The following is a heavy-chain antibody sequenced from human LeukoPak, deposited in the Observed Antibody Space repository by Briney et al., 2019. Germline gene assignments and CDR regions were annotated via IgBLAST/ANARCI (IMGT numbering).Heavy chain of an antibody. V-gene: IGHV3-7*01. CDR3: ASGGGSRSSTFDCASTSCPIDY. Sequence: GESLTLSCAASGFSFNTLWMTWVRQAPGKGREWVANIRQDESEKHYVDSVKGRFTISRDNANKSLYLQMNSLRGEDTAVYYCASGGGSRSSTFDCASTSCPIDYWGQGTHVTVSS. CDR1: GFSFNTLW. J-gene: IGHJ4*02. D-gene: IGHD2-2*01. CDR2: IRQDESEK.